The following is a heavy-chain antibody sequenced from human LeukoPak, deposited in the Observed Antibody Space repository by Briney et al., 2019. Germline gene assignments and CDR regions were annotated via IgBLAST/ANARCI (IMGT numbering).Heavy chain of an antibody. J-gene: IGHJ4*02. D-gene: IGHD3-22*01. V-gene: IGHV3-48*01. CDR3: ARDFGIDSSGGGNDY. Sequence: PGGSLRLSCAASGFTFSSYSMNWVRQAPGKGLEWVSYISSSSSTIYYADSVKGRFTISRDNAKNSLYLQMNSLRAEDTAVYYCARDFGIDSSGGGNDYWGQGTLVTVSS. CDR2: ISSSSSTI. CDR1: GFTFSSYS.